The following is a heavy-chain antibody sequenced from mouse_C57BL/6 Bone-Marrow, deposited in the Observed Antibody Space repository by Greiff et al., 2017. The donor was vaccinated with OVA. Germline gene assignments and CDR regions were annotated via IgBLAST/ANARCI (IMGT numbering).Heavy chain of an antibody. V-gene: IGHV14-4*01. CDR2: IDPENGGP. J-gene: IGHJ1*03. CDR1: GFTFTDDY. CDR3: TTGLLDV. Sequence: VQLQQPGAELVRPGASVKLSCTASGFTFTDDYMPWVKQRPEQGLEWIGWIDPENGGPDYASKFQGKATITADTSSNTAYLQLSSLTSEDNAVEYCTTGLLDVWGTGTTVTVSS. D-gene: IGHD2-4*01.